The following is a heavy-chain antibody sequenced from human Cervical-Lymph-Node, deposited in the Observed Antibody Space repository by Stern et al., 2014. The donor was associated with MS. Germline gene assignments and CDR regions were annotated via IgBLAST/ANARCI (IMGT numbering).Heavy chain of an antibody. J-gene: IGHJ6*02. CDR1: GGTLNSNA. V-gene: IGHV1-69*01. CDR3: AITDSAWDNPYHFYGMDV. Sequence: VHLGESGAEVKKPGSSVKVSCKASGGTLNSNAFSLVRQAPGQGLEWMGGISPISGKTAYATKFQASIPLTADESTGTADMELRSLRSEDTAVFYCAITDSAWDNPYHFYGMDVWGQGTTVTVSS. CDR2: ISPISGKT. D-gene: IGHD6-19*01.